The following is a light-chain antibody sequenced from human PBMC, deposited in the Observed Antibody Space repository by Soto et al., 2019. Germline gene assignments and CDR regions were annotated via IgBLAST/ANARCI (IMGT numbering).Light chain of an antibody. Sequence: EIVLTQSPGTLSLSPGERATLSCRASQSVSNSYLAWYQQKPGQAPRLLIYGASRRATGIPDRFSGSGSGTDFTLTISRLEPEDFATYYCQQYGSSPTTFGQGTKMDI. CDR1: QSVSNSY. CDR2: GAS. J-gene: IGKJ1*01. V-gene: IGKV3-20*01. CDR3: QQYGSSPTT.